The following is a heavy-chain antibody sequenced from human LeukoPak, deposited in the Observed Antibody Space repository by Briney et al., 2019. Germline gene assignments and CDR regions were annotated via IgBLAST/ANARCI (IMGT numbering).Heavy chain of an antibody. V-gene: IGHV3-48*03. Sequence: PGGSLRLSCAASGFTFSSYEMNWVRQAPGKGLEWVSYISSSGSTVYYADSVKGRFTISRDNAKNSLYLQMNSLRAEDTAVYYCAVQHVAFDYWGQGTLVTVSS. CDR3: AVQHVAFDY. J-gene: IGHJ4*02. CDR1: GFTFSSYE. CDR2: ISSSGSTV. D-gene: IGHD1-1*01.